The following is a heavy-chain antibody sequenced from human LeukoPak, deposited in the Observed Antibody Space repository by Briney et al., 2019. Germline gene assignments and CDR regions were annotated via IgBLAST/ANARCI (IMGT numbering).Heavy chain of an antibody. CDR3: ARGSRVTTRLDAFDI. V-gene: IGHV3-53*01. CDR1: GFTVSTNH. D-gene: IGHD4-17*01. Sequence: PGGSLRLSCAASGFTVSTNHMSWVRQTPGKGLEWVSTIYSGGSIYYADSVKGRFTISRDNSKNTLYLQMNSLRVEDTAVYYCARGSRVTTRLDAFDIWGRGTMVTVSS. J-gene: IGHJ3*02. CDR2: IYSGGSI.